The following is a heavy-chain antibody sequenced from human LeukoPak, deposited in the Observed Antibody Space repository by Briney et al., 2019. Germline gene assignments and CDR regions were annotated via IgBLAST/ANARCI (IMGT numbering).Heavy chain of an antibody. CDR2: IIPIIEMT. D-gene: IGHD1-1*01. J-gene: IGHJ3*02. V-gene: IGHV1-69*04. CDR1: GGTFSSSA. Sequence: SVKVSCKASGGTFSSSAISWVRQAPGHGLEWMGRIIPIIEMTTYAHKFQGRVTITADKSTNTAYMELSTLRSEDTAVYYCARALPTFNDALDIWGQGTMVTLSS. CDR3: ARALPTFNDALDI.